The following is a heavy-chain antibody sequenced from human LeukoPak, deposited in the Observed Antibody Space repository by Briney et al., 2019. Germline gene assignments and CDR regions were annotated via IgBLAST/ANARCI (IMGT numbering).Heavy chain of an antibody. CDR2: ISAYNGNT. V-gene: IGHV1-18*01. CDR1: GYTFTSYG. D-gene: IGHD6-19*01. Sequence: ASVKVSCMASGYTFTSYGISWVRQAPGQGVEWMGWISAYNGNTNYAQKLQGRVTMTTDTSTSTAYMELRSLRSDDTAVYYCARDLGIAVAGQGWFDPWGQGTLVTVSS. CDR3: ARDLGIAVAGQGWFDP. J-gene: IGHJ5*02.